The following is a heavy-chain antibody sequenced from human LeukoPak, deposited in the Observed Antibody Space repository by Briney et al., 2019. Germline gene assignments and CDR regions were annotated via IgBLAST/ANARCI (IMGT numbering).Heavy chain of an antibody. J-gene: IGHJ4*02. V-gene: IGHV1-18*01. CDR1: GYDFITYG. Sequence: TSVKVSCKASGYDFITYGFSWVRQAPGQGLEWMGWINPYHGKTKYAQKFQDRVTLTTDTSTTTAHMELRRLSSDDTAIYFCARDRISAAVLDYWGPGTLVTVSS. CDR3: ARDRISAAVLDY. D-gene: IGHD6-13*01. CDR2: INPYHGKT.